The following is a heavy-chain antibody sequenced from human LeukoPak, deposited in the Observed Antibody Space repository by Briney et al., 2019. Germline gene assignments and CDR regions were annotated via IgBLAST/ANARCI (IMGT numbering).Heavy chain of an antibody. D-gene: IGHD1-26*01. V-gene: IGHV3-7*03. CDR2: IKQDGSEK. J-gene: IGHJ4*02. Sequence: GGSLRLSCAASGLTFSSYWMSWVRQAPGKGLEWVANIKQDGSEKYCVDSVKGRFTISRDNAKNSLYLQMNSLRAEDTAVYYCARARGSYSLDYWGQGTLVTASS. CDR3: ARARGSYSLDY. CDR1: GLTFSSYW.